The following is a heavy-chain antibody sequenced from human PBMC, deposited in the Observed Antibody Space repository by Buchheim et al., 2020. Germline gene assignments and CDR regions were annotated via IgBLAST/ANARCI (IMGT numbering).Heavy chain of an antibody. CDR2: IYYSGST. CDR1: GGSISSSSYY. CDR3: ARTSYSGSYYQDY. Sequence: QLQLQESGPGLVKPSETLSLTCTVSGGSISSSSYYWGWIRQPPGKGLEWIGSIYYSGSTYYNPSLKSRVTISVDTAQNQFSLKLSSVTAADTAVYYCARTSYSGSYYQDYWGQGTL. J-gene: IGHJ4*02. V-gene: IGHV4-39*07. D-gene: IGHD1-26*01.